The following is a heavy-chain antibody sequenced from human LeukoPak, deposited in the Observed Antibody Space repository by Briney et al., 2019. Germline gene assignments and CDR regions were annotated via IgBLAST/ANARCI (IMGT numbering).Heavy chain of an antibody. CDR2: IIPIFGTA. D-gene: IGHD3-9*01. CDR1: GGTFSSYA. J-gene: IGHJ5*02. V-gene: IGHV1-69*06. Sequence: SVKVSCKASGGTFSSYAISWVRQAPGQGLEWMGGIIPIFGTANYAQKFHGRVTITADKSTSTADMELSSLRAEDTAVYYCARGLSYDILTGLPNWFDPWGQGTLVTVSS. CDR3: ARGLSYDILTGLPNWFDP.